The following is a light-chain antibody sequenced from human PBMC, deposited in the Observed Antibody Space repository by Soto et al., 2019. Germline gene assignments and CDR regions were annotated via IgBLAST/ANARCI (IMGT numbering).Light chain of an antibody. V-gene: IGLV2-23*02. CDR3: CSYAGSSSVL. CDR1: SSDVGSYNL. Sequence: QSALTQPASVSGSPGQSITISCTGTSSDVGSYNLVPWYQHRPGKAPQLMIYEVNNRPSGVSDRFSGSKSGNTASLTVSGLQAEDEAANYCCSYAGSSSVLFGGGTKVTVL. J-gene: IGLJ2*01. CDR2: EVN.